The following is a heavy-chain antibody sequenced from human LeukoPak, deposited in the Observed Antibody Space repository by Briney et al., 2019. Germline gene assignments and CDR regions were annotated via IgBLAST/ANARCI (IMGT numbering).Heavy chain of an antibody. J-gene: IGHJ4*02. D-gene: IGHD3-10*01. CDR3: ARGEVYGSGKTDY. V-gene: IGHV3-74*01. CDR2: INSDGTST. Sequence: GGSPRLSCVASGFTFSNYWMHWVRQAPGKGLVWVSRINSDGTSTDNADSLKGRFINSRDNGKNTLYLHMNNLRAEDTAVYYCARGEVYGSGKTDYWGRGTLVSVSS. CDR1: GFTFSNYW.